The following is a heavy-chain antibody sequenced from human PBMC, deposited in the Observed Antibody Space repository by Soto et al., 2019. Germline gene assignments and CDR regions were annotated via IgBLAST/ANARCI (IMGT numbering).Heavy chain of an antibody. CDR2: ISSSSSYI. J-gene: IGHJ3*02. CDR3: ARSPTDDDAFDI. CDR1: GFTFSSYS. V-gene: IGHV3-21*01. Sequence: GGSLRLSCAASGFTFSSYSMNWVRQAPGKGLEWVSSISSSSSYIHYADSVKGRFTISRDNAKNSLYLQMNSLRAEDTAVYYCARSPTDDDAFDIWGQGTMVTVSS. D-gene: IGHD4-17*01.